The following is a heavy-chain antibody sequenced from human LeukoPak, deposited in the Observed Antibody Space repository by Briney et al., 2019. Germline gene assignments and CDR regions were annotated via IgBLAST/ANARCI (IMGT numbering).Heavy chain of an antibody. J-gene: IGHJ4*02. CDR2: IYYSGST. CDR3: ASLLGGGSWYALFDY. V-gene: IGHV4-31*03. Sequence: SETLSLTCTVSGGSISSSGYYWSWIRQHPGKGLEWIGYIYYSGSTYYNPSLKSRVTVSVDTSKNQFSLKLSSVTAADTAVYYCASLLGGGSWYALFDYWGQGTLVTVSS. CDR1: GGSISSSGYY. D-gene: IGHD2-15*01.